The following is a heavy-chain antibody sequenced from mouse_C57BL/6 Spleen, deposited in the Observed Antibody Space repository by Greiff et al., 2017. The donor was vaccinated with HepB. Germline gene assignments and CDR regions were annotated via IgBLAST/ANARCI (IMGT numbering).Heavy chain of an antibody. V-gene: IGHV1-64*01. Sequence: QVQLQQPGAELVKPGASVKLSCKASGYTFTSYWMHWVKQRPGQGLEWIGMIHPNSGSTNYNEKFKSKATLTVDKSSSTAYMQLSSLTSEDSAVYYCARTGTERGMDYWGQGTSVTVSS. CDR1: GYTFTSYW. CDR2: IHPNSGST. J-gene: IGHJ4*01. D-gene: IGHD4-1*01. CDR3: ARTGTERGMDY.